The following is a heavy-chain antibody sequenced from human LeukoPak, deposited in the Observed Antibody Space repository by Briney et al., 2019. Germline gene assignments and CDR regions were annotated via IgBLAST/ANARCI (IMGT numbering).Heavy chain of an antibody. Sequence: GGSLRLSCAASGFTFSSYEMNWVRQAPGKGPEWVSYISSSGSTIYYADSVKGRFTISRDNAKNSLYLQMNSLRAEDTAVYYCAREGDPHDYGDIRLDYWGQGTLVTVSS. CDR2: ISSSGSTI. D-gene: IGHD4-17*01. CDR3: AREGDPHDYGDIRLDY. J-gene: IGHJ4*02. V-gene: IGHV3-48*03. CDR1: GFTFSSYE.